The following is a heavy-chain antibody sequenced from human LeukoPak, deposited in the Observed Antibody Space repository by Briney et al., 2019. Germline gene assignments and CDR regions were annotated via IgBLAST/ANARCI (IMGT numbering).Heavy chain of an antibody. Sequence: GGSLRLSCAASGFTFSNYGMHWVRQAPGKGLEWVAFLRRDGSDKYYADSVKGRFTISRDNSKNTVYLQMNSLRPQDTAVYYCAKDHSQNFDYWGQGTLVTVSS. D-gene: IGHD5-18*01. CDR1: GFTFSNYG. CDR2: LRRDGSDK. V-gene: IGHV3-30*02. CDR3: AKDHSQNFDY. J-gene: IGHJ4*02.